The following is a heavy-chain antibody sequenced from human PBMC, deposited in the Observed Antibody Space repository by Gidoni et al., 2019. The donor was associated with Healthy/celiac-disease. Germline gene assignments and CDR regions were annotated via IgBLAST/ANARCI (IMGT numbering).Heavy chain of an antibody. CDR3: ARIEVVVVPAAPAYYYYGMDV. CDR2: IFSNDEK. CDR1: GFSLSNARMG. D-gene: IGHD2-2*01. J-gene: IGHJ6*02. Sequence: QVTLKESGPVLVKPTETLTLTCTVSGFSLSNARMGVSWIRQPPGKALEWLAHIFSNDEKSYSTSLKSRLTISKDTSKSQVVLTMTNMDPVDTATYYCARIEVVVVPAAPAYYYYGMDVWGQGTTVTVSS. V-gene: IGHV2-26*01.